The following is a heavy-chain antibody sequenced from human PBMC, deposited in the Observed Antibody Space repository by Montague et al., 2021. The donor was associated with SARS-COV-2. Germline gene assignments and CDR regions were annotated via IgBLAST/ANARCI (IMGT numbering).Heavy chain of an antibody. CDR2: IYHSGST. CDR3: ATITLGYCTNGVCQPPDY. V-gene: IGHV4-39*01. D-gene: IGHD2-8*01. CDR1: GGSISSSSYY. J-gene: IGHJ4*02. Sequence: SETRSLTCTVSGGSISSSSYYWGWIRQPPGKGLEWIGSIYHSGSTYYNPSLKSRVTISVDTSKNQFSLKLSSVTAADTAVYYCATITLGYCTNGVCQPPDYWGQGTLVTVSS.